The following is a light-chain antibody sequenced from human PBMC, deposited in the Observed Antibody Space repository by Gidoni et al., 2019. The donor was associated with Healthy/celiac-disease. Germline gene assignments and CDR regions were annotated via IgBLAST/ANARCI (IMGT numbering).Light chain of an antibody. V-gene: IGKV3-20*01. CDR1: QSVSRSY. CDR3: QQYGSSPPYT. CDR2: GAS. Sequence: ELVLTQSPGTLSLSPGERATLSCRASQSVSRSYLDWYQQKPGQAPRLLIYGASSRATGIPDRFSGSGSGTDFTLTISRLEPEDVAVYYCQQYGSSPPYTFGQGTKLEIK. J-gene: IGKJ2*01.